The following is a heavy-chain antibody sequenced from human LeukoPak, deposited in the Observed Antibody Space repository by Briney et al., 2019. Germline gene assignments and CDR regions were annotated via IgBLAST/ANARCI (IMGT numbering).Heavy chain of an antibody. V-gene: IGHV3-23*01. Sequence: GGSLRLSCAASGFTFSSYAMSWVRQAPGKGLEWVSAISGSGGCTYYADSVKGRFTISRDNSKNTLYVQMNSLRAEDTAVYYCAKGLGYSGDDLSDYYYGMDVWGQGTTVTVSS. CDR1: GFTFSSYA. D-gene: IGHD5-12*01. CDR3: AKGLGYSGDDLSDYYYGMDV. J-gene: IGHJ6*02. CDR2: ISGSGGCT.